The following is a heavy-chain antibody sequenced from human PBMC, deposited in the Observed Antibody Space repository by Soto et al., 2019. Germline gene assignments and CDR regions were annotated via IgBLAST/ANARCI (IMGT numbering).Heavy chain of an antibody. CDR1: GGSFSGYY. CDR2: INHSGST. CDR3: ARIVTISLYYYMDV. V-gene: IGHV4-34*01. Sequence: PSETLSLTCAVYGGSFSGYYWSWIRQPPGKGLEWIGEINHSGSTNYNPSLKSRVTISVDTSKNQFSLKLSSVTAADTAVYYCARIVTISLYYYMDVWGKGTTVTSP. J-gene: IGHJ6*03. D-gene: IGHD3-3*01.